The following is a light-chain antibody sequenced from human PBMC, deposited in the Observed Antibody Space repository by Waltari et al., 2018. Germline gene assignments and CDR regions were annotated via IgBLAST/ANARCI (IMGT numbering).Light chain of an antibody. CDR2: DVS. CDR3: CSYAGSLWV. V-gene: IGLV2-11*01. J-gene: IGLJ3*02. CDR1: SSDVGGYHY. Sequence: QSALTQPRSVSGSPGQSVTISCTGTSSDVGGYHYISWYQQHPGKAPKLMIYDVSKRPSGVPDRFSGSKSGNTASLTISGLQAEDEADYYCCSYAGSLWVFGGGTKLTVL.